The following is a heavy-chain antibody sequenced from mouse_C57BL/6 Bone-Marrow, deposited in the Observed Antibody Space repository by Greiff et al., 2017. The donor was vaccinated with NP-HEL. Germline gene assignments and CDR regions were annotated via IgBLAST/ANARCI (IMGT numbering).Heavy chain of an antibody. CDR2: INPNNGGT. CDR3: APGPAWFAY. V-gene: IGHV1-26*01. CDR1: GYTFTDYY. Sequence: EVQLQQSGPELVKPGASVKISCKASGYTFTDYYMNWVKQSHGKSLEWIGDINPNNGGTSYNQKFKGKATLTVDKSSSTAYMELRSLTSEDSAVYYCAPGPAWFAYWGQGTLVTVSA. D-gene: IGHD4-1*01. J-gene: IGHJ3*01.